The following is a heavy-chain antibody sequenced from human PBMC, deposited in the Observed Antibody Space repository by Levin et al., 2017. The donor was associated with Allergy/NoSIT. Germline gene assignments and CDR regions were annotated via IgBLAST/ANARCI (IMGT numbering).Heavy chain of an antibody. D-gene: IGHD6-13*01. CDR3: ARVYRSTIVRDWLDF. Sequence: GGSLRLSCKTSGFTFSDHYMDWVRQAPGKGLEWIGRIRDKGSRYTTEYAASVKGRFSVSRDDSKNSLYLQMDSLKFEDTALYYCARVYRSTIVRDWLDFWGQGTLVTVSS. CDR2: IRDKGSRYTT. CDR1: GFTFSDHY. J-gene: IGHJ5*01. V-gene: IGHV3-72*01.